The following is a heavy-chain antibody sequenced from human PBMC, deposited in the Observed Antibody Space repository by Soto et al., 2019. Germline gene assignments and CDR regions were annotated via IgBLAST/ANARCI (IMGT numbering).Heavy chain of an antibody. CDR2: IKSKTDGGAT. CDR3: TTDFSF. V-gene: IGHV3-15*01. CDR1: GFTFSNAR. D-gene: IGHD3-16*02. J-gene: IGHJ4*02. Sequence: PGGSLRLSCAASGFTFSNARMTWVRQAPGKGLEWVVRIKSKTDGGATEYAAPVKGRFTISRDDSKNTVYLQMNSLKTEDTGVYYCTTDFSFWGLGTLVTVSS.